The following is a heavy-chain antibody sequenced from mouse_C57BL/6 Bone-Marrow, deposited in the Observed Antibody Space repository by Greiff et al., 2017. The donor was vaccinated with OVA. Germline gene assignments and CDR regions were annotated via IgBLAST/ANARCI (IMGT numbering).Heavy chain of an antibody. J-gene: IGHJ4*01. V-gene: IGHV1-64*01. CDR2: IHTNSGST. Sequence: QVQLQQPGAELVKPGASVKLSCKASGYTFTSYWMHWVKQRPGQGLEWIGMIHTNSGSTNYNEKFKSKATLTVDKSSRTAYMQLSSLTSEDSAVYYCARAFYYAMDYWGQGTSVTVSS. CDR3: ARAFYYAMDY. CDR1: GYTFTSYW.